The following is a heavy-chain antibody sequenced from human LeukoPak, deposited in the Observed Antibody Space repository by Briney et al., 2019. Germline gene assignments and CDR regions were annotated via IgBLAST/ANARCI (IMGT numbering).Heavy chain of an antibody. CDR1: GFTFSDYY. D-gene: IGHD3-22*01. Sequence: GGSLRLSCAASGFTFSDYYMSWIRQAPGKGLEWVAVISYDGSNKYYADSVKGRFTISRDNSKNTLYLQMNSLRAEDTAVYYCAREGITMIVETYYFDYWGQGTLVTVSS. V-gene: IGHV3-30-3*01. CDR3: AREGITMIVETYYFDY. J-gene: IGHJ4*02. CDR2: ISYDGSNK.